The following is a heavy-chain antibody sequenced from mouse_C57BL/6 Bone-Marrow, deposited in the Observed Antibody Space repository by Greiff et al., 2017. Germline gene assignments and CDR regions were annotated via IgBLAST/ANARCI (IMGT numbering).Heavy chain of an antibody. CDR2: IRLKSDNYAT. Sequence: EVKLMESGGGLVQPGGSMKLSCVASGFTFSNYWMNWVRQSPEKGLEWVAQIRLKSDNYATHYAESVKGRFTISRDDSKSRVYLQMNNLRAKDTGIYYCTALLLLPLYWGRGTLVTVSA. J-gene: IGHJ3*01. D-gene: IGHD1-1*01. CDR3: TALLLLPLY. V-gene: IGHV6-3*01. CDR1: GFTFSNYW.